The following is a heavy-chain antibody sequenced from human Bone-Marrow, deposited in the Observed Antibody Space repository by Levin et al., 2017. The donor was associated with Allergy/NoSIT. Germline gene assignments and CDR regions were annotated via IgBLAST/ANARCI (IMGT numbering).Heavy chain of an antibody. CDR1: GGSVSSGSYY. J-gene: IGHJ6*02. D-gene: IGHD3-3*01. CDR3: ARVGPLGRFLEWFRKGFYYGMDV. CDR2: IYYSGST. V-gene: IGHV4-61*01. Sequence: SETLSLTCTVSGGSVSSGSYYWSWIRQPPGKGLEWIGYIYYSGSTNYNPSLKSRVTISVDTSKNQFSLKLSSVTAADTAVYYCARVGPLGRFLEWFRKGFYYGMDVWGQGTTVTVSS.